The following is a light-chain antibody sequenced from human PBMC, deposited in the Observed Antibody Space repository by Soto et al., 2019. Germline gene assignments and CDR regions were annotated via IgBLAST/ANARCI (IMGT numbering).Light chain of an antibody. CDR3: RQYGSSPLA. CDR1: QSVSSSY. CDR2: GAS. Sequence: EIVLTQSPGTLSLSPGERATLSCRASQSVSSSYLAWYQQKPGQAPRLLIHGASSRATSIPDRFSGSGSGTDFTITISRLQPEDFAVYYCRQYGSSPLAFGGGTKVEIK. J-gene: IGKJ4*02. V-gene: IGKV3-20*01.